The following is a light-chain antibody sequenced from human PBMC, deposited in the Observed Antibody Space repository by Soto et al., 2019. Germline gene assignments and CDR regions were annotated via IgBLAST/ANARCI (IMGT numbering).Light chain of an antibody. CDR3: QSYDSSLSGSHVV. J-gene: IGLJ2*01. CDR1: SSNIGAGYD. V-gene: IGLV1-40*01. Sequence: QAVVTQPPSVSGAPGQRVTISCTGSSSNIGAGYDVHWYQQLPGTAPKLLIYGNSNRPSGVPDRFSGSKSGTSASLAITGVQAEDEADYYCQSYDSSLSGSHVVFGGGTKLTVL. CDR2: GNS.